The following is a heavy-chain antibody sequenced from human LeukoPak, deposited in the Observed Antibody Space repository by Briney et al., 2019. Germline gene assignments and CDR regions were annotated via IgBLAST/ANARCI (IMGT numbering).Heavy chain of an antibody. CDR1: GFAFSSYA. CDR2: ISSSSKI. V-gene: IGHV3-48*02. Sequence: GGSLRLSCTASGFAFSSYAMAWVRQAPGKGLEWLSYISSSSKINYADSVKGRFTISRDNAKNSLYLQMISLRDEDTAVYYCARSANPGGHDFDPWGQGTLVTVSS. J-gene: IGHJ5*02. D-gene: IGHD6-25*01. CDR3: ARSANPGGHDFDP.